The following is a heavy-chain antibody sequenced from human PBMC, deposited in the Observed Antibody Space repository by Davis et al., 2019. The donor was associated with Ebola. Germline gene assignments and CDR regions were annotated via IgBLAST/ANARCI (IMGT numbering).Heavy chain of an antibody. CDR2: IYPGDSDT. CDR3: ARHPAFGGVIGGFDY. Sequence: KVSCKGSGYSFTSYWIGWVRQMPGKGLEWMGIIYPGDSDTRYSPSFQGQVTISADKSISTAYLQWSSLKASDTAMYYCARHPAFGGVIGGFDYWGQGTLVTVSS. V-gene: IGHV5-51*01. CDR1: GYSFTSYW. D-gene: IGHD3-16*02. J-gene: IGHJ4*02.